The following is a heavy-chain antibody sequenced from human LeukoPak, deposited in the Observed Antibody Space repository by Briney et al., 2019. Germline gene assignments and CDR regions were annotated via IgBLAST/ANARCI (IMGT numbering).Heavy chain of an antibody. CDR3: ARWRATHPDLDFDY. CDR2: INSDGSST. CDR1: GFTFSSYW. J-gene: IGHJ4*02. Sequence: GGSLRLSCAASGFTFSSYWMHWVRQAPGKGLVWVSRINSDGSSTSYADSVKGRFTISRDNAKSTLYLQMNSLRAEDTAVYNCARWRATHPDLDFDYWGQGTLVTVSS. V-gene: IGHV3-74*01. D-gene: IGHD2-15*01.